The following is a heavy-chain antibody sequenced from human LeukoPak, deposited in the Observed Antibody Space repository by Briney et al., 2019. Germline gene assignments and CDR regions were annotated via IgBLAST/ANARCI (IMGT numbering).Heavy chain of an antibody. D-gene: IGHD3-22*01. CDR3: ARDPLTTFRYDSSGSFDY. Sequence: ASVTVSCKASGYTFTSYGISWVRQAPGQGLEWMGWISAYNGNTNYAQKLQGRVTMTTDTSTSTAYMELRSLRSDDTAVYYCARDPLTTFRYDSSGSFDYWGQGTLVTVSS. J-gene: IGHJ4*02. CDR1: GYTFTSYG. V-gene: IGHV1-18*01. CDR2: ISAYNGNT.